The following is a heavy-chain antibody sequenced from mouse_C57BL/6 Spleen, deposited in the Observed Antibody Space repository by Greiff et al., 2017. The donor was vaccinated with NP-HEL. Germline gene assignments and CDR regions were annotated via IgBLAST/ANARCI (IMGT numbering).Heavy chain of an antibody. CDR3: ARRTGYYAMDY. J-gene: IGHJ4*01. Sequence: VQLVESGAELVRPGASVKLSCKASGYTFTDYYINWVKQRPGQGLEWIARIYPGSGNTYYNEKFKGKATLTAEKSSSTAYMQLSSLTSEDSAVYFCARRTGYYAMDYWGQGTSVTVSS. D-gene: IGHD4-1*01. CDR1: GYTFTDYY. CDR2: IYPGSGNT. V-gene: IGHV1-76*01.